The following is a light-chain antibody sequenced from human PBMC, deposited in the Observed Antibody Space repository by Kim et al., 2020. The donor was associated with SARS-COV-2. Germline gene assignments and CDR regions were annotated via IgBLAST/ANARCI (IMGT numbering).Light chain of an antibody. CDR2: GAS. Sequence: PGERDTLTCRASQSVSSSFLAWYQQKPGQAPRLLIYGASSRATGIPDRFSGSGSGTDFTLTISRLEPEDFAVYYCQQYGSSPRTFGQGTKVDIK. J-gene: IGKJ1*01. V-gene: IGKV3-20*01. CDR1: QSVSSSF. CDR3: QQYGSSPRT.